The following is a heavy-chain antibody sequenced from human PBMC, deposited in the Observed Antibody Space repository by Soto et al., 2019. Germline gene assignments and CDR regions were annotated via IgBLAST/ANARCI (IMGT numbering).Heavy chain of an antibody. CDR3: AKVRYSSPMGYYYGMDV. CDR1: RVTFSKFI. D-gene: IGHD6-19*01. CDR2: IIPIFGTA. V-gene: IGHV1-69*13. J-gene: IGHJ6*02. Sequence: SVKVSCKASRVTFSKFIVTWVRQAPGLGLEWVGGIIPIFGTANYAQKFQGRVTITADESTSTSYMEVNNLRSEDTAVYYCAKVRYSSPMGYYYGMDVWGQGTTVTVSS.